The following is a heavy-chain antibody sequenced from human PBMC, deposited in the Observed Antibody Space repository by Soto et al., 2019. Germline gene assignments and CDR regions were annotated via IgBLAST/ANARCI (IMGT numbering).Heavy chain of an antibody. CDR1: GVTFSSYT. Sequence: GASVNVSCKASGVTFSSYTISCTRQAPGQGLEWMGRIIPILGIANYAQKFQGRVTITADKSTSTAYMELSSLRSEDTAVYYCARIAAGYAFDIWGQGTMVTVSS. V-gene: IGHV1-69*02. J-gene: IGHJ3*02. CDR2: IIPILGIA. CDR3: ARIAAGYAFDI. D-gene: IGHD6-13*01.